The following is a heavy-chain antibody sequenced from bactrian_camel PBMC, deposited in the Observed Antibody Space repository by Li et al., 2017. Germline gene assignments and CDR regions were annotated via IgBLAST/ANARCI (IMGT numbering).Heavy chain of an antibody. V-gene: IGHV3S40*01. D-gene: IGHD5*01. Sequence: DVQLVESGGGSVQAGGSLRLSCAASGYTNSRRCMGWFRQAPGKEREGVAAISTSGGTTYFADSMKGRFTISQDNAKNTVYLQMNSLKPEDTAMYYCAAGFRCPTTGWAWPTYNYNYWARGPRSPSP. CDR2: ISTSGGTT. CDR1: GYTNSRRC. J-gene: IGHJ4*01.